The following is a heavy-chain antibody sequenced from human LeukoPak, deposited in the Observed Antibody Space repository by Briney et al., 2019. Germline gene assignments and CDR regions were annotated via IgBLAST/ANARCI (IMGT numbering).Heavy chain of an antibody. CDR1: GGSISSSSYY. CDR3: ARSWYWGDAFDI. V-gene: IGHV4-39*01. D-gene: IGHD6-13*01. CDR2: IYYSGST. Sequence: SETLSLTCTVSGGSISSSSYYWGWIRQPPGKGLEWIGSIYYSGSTYYNPSLKSRVTISVDTSKNQFSLKLSSVTAADTAVYYCARSWYWGDAFDIWGQGTMVTVSS. J-gene: IGHJ3*02.